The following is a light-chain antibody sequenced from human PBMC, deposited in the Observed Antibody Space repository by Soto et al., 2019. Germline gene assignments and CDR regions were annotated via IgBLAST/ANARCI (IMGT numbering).Light chain of an antibody. CDR1: QSVGTN. J-gene: IGKJ2*01. Sequence: EIVVTQSPATLSVSPGERATLSCRASQSVGTNLAWYQQRPGQAPRLLIYGASTRATGIPARFSGSGSGTGFTLTITSLQSEDFATYFCQQSYVTPQTFGQGTKLEIK. CDR2: GAS. V-gene: IGKV3-15*01. CDR3: QQSYVTPQT.